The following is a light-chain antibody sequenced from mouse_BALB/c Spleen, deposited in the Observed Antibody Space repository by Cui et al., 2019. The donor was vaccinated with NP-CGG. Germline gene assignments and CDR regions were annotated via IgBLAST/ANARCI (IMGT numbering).Light chain of an antibody. V-gene: IGLV1*01. CDR3: ALWYSNHWV. Sequence: QAVVTQESALTTSPGDTVTLTCRSSTGAVTINNYANWVQEKADHLFSGLIGGTNNRAPGVPARFSGSLIGDKAALTITGAQTEDEAIYFCALWYSNHWVFGGGTKLTVL. CDR2: GTN. J-gene: IGLJ1*01. CDR1: TGAVTINNY.